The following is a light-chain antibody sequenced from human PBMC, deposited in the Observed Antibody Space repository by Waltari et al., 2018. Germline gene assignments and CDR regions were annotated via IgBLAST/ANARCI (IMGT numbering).Light chain of an antibody. J-gene: IGLJ3*02. Sequence: QTVVTQEPSLSVSPGGTVTLTCALSSGSLSSTSYATWYQQTPGQAPRTLGYKGLSRSSGVPDRFSGSILGNKAALTSTGAQADDESDYYCSLHMGSGIWVFGGGTRLTVL. V-gene: IGLV8-61*01. CDR2: KGL. CDR3: SLHMGSGIWV. CDR1: SGSLSSTSY.